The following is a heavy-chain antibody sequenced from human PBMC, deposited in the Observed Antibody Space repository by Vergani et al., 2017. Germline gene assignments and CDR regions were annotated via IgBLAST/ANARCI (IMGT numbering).Heavy chain of an antibody. CDR3: ASEGYDYDSSGYYFQGWFDP. D-gene: IGHD3-22*01. CDR1: GYTFTSYA. J-gene: IGHJ5*02. Sequence: QVQLVQSGAEVKKPGASVKVSCKASGYTFTSYAMHWVRQAPGQRLEWMGWINAGNGNTKYSQKFQGRVTITRDTYASTAYMELSSLRSEETAVDYCASEGYDYDSSGYYFQGWFDPWGQGTLVTVSS. CDR2: INAGNGNT. V-gene: IGHV1-3*01.